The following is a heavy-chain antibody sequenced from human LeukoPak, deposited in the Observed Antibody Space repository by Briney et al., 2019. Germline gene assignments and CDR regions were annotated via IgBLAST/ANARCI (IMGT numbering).Heavy chain of an antibody. J-gene: IGHJ3*02. CDR2: IYYSGST. V-gene: IGHV4-39*07. CDR1: GGSISSSSYY. CDR3: ARASGITMIVVLTPDAFDI. D-gene: IGHD3-22*01. Sequence: SETLSLTCTVSGGSISSSSYYWGWIRQPPGKGLEWIGSIYYSGSTYYNPSLKSRVTISVDTSKNQFSLKLSSVTAAATAVYYCARASGITMIVVLTPDAFDIWGHGTMVTVSS.